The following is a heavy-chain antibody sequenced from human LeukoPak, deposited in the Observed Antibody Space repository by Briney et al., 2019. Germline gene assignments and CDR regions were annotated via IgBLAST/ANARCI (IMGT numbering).Heavy chain of an antibody. Sequence: PGGSLRLPCAASGFTFSSYAMHWVRQAPGKGLEWVAVISYDGGNKYYADSVKGRFTISRDNSKNTLYLQMNSLRAEDTAVYYCARVKGGYDYWGQGTLVTVSS. CDR1: GFTFSSYA. CDR3: ARVKGGYDY. CDR2: ISYDGGNK. V-gene: IGHV3-30-3*01. D-gene: IGHD5-12*01. J-gene: IGHJ4*02.